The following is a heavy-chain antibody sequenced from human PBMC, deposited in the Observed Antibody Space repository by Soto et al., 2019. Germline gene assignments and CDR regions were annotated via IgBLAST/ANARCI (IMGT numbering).Heavy chain of an antibody. D-gene: IGHD3-22*01. Sequence: SETLSLTCTVSGGSISSYYWSWIRQPPGKGLEWIGYIYYSGSTNYNPSLKSRVTISVDTSKNQFSLKLSSVTAADTAVYYCARGARSGASDIWGQGTMVTVSS. CDR3: ARGARSGASDI. CDR2: IYYSGST. V-gene: IGHV4-59*01. CDR1: GGSISSYY. J-gene: IGHJ3*02.